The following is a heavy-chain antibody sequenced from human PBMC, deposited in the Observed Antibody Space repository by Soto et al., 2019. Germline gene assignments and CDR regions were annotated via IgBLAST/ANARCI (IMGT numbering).Heavy chain of an antibody. J-gene: IGHJ4*02. V-gene: IGHV3-7*05. CDR1: GFTFSSYW. D-gene: IGHD6-6*01. CDR3: ARVLIRYSSSMFYY. Sequence: EVQLVESGGGLVQPGGSLRLSCAASGFTFSSYWMRWVRQAPGKGLEWVANIKQDGSEKYYVDSVKGRFTISRDNAKNSLYLQMNSLRAEDTAVYYCARVLIRYSSSMFYYWGQGTLVTVSS. CDR2: IKQDGSEK.